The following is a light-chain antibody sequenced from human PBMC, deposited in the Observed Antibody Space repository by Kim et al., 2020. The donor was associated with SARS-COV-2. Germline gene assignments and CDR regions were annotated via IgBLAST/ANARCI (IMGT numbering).Light chain of an antibody. J-gene: IGLJ3*02. Sequence: QSALAQPASVSGSPGQSITISCTGTSSDIGTYNLVSWYLQHQDKAPKLMIYDVNKRPSGVSNRFSGSKSGNTASLTISGLQADDEGDYYCCSFSIGNARWVFGEGTKLTVL. CDR1: SSDIGTYNL. CDR2: DVN. CDR3: CSFSIGNARWV. V-gene: IGLV2-23*02.